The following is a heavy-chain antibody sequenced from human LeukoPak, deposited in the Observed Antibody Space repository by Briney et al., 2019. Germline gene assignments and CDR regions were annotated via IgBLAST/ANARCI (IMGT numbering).Heavy chain of an antibody. CDR1: GGSFSGYY. J-gene: IGHJ4*02. CDR3: ARTPKGAGYSGSSGVLDY. D-gene: IGHD6-6*01. CDR2: INHSGST. V-gene: IGHV4-34*01. Sequence: SETLSLTCAVYGGSFSGYYWSWIRQPPGKGLEWIGEINHSGSTYYNPSLKSRVTISVDTSKNQFSLELNSVTAADTAVYYCARTPKGAGYSGSSGVLDYWGQGTLVTVSS.